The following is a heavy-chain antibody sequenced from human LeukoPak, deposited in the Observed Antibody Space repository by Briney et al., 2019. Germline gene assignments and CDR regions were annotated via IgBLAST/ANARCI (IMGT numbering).Heavy chain of an antibody. CDR1: GGSISSSSYY. CDR2: IYYSGST. CDR3: ARSLGATTFPYFDY. V-gene: IGHV4-39*01. D-gene: IGHD1-26*01. Sequence: SETLSLTCTVSGGSISSSSYYWGWIRQPPGKGLEWIGSIYYSGSTYYNPSLKSRVTISVDTSKNQFSLKLSSVTAADTAVYCCARSLGATTFPYFDYWGQGTLVTVSS. J-gene: IGHJ4*02.